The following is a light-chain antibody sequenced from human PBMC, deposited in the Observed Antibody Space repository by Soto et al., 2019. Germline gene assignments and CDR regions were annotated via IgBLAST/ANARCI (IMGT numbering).Light chain of an antibody. CDR1: QSVSTY. V-gene: IGKV3-11*01. CDR2: DAS. Sequence: EIVLTQSPATLSLSPGERATLSCRASQSVSTYLAWYQQKPGQAPRLLIFDASNRATDIPARFSGSGSGTDFTLIISSLQPEDFAVYYCQQRSSWPGTFGQGTKVDIK. CDR3: QQRSSWPGT. J-gene: IGKJ1*01.